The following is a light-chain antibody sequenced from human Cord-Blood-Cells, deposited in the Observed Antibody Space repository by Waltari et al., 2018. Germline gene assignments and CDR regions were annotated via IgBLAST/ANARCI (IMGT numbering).Light chain of an antibody. CDR2: DVS. CDR1: SSDVGGYNS. V-gene: IGLV2-11*01. CDR3: CSYAGSYTWV. J-gene: IGLJ2*01. Sequence: QSALTQPRSVSGSPGQSVTLSCTGTSSDVGGYNSVSWYPQHPGKAPKLMIYDVSKRPSGVPDRFSGSKSGNTASLTISGLQAEDEADYYCCSYAGSYTWVFGGGTKLTVL.